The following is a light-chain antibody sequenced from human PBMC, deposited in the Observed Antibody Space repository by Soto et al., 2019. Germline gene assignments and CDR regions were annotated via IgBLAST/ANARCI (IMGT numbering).Light chain of an antibody. V-gene: IGLV2-8*01. CDR1: SSDVGGYNY. CDR3: SSYAGSNNWV. Sequence: QSALTQPPSASGSPGQSVTISCTGTSSDVGGYNYVSWYQQHPGKAPKLMIYGVTKRLSGVPVRFSGSKSGNTASLTVSGFQAEDEADYYCSSYAGSNNWVFGGGTKLTVL. CDR2: GVT. J-gene: IGLJ3*02.